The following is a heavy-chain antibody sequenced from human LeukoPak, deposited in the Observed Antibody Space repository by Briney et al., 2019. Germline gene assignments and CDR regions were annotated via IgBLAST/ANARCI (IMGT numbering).Heavy chain of an antibody. J-gene: IGHJ4*02. CDR3: AIHCSSTSCYTSFDY. Sequence: ASVKVSCKASGYTFTSYVMNWVRQAPGQGLEWMGWINTNTGNPTYAQGFTGRFVFSLDTSVSTAYLQISSLKAEDTAVYYCAIHCSSTSCYTSFDYWGQGTLATVSS. V-gene: IGHV7-4-1*02. CDR1: GYTFTSYV. CDR2: INTNTGNP. D-gene: IGHD2-2*02.